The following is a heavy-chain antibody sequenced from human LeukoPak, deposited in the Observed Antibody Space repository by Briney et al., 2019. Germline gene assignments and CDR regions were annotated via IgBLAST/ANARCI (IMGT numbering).Heavy chain of an antibody. CDR1: GFPFSNYW. V-gene: IGHV3-74*01. CDR3: ARAVVVSAIPSD. J-gene: IGHJ4*02. D-gene: IGHD2-15*01. Sequence: PGGSLRLSCAASGFPFSNYWMHWVRHAPGKGLMWVSRINSDGSITSYADSVKGRFTISRDSAKNTLYLQMNSLRAEDTAVYYCARAVVVSAIPSDWGQGTLVTVSS. CDR2: INSDGSIT.